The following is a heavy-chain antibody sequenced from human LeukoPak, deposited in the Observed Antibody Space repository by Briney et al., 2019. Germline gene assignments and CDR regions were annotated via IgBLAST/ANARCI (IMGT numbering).Heavy chain of an antibody. CDR1: GFTFSSYS. CDR2: ISSSSTTI. V-gene: IGHV3-48*01. Sequence: GGSLRLSCAASGFTFSSYSMMWVRQAPGKGLEWVSYISSSSTTIHYADSVKGRFTISRDNAKNSVYLQMNSLRAEDTAVYYCARDDTRNDWPDAFDIWGQGTMVTVSS. J-gene: IGHJ3*02. D-gene: IGHD1-1*01. CDR3: ARDDTRNDWPDAFDI.